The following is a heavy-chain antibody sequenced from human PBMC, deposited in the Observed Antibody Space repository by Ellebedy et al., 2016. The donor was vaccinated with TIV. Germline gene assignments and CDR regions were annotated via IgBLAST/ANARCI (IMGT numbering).Heavy chain of an antibody. CDR1: GYSISSGYY. J-gene: IGHJ4*02. CDR2: IYHSGST. V-gene: IGHV4-38-2*02. Sequence: SETLSLTCTVSGYSISSGYYWGWIRQPPGKGLEWIGSIYHSGSTYYNPSLKSRVTISVDTSKNQFSLKLSSVTAADTAVYYCAGEMATIRGFDYWGQGTLVTVSS. CDR3: AGEMATIRGFDY. D-gene: IGHD5-24*01.